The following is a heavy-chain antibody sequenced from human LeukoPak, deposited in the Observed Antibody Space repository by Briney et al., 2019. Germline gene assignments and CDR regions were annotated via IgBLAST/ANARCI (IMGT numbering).Heavy chain of an antibody. CDR3: ARHVGGDPYHFDY. CDR1: GYSISSAYC. CDR2: ICHSGRT. J-gene: IGHJ4*02. Sequence: PSETLSLSCSVSGYSISSAYCWGWVRQPPGKGLEWIGNICHSGRTHYSPSFKGRVTTSIDTSKNQFSLKVNSVTAADTAVYYCARHVGGDPYHFDYWGQGTLVTVSS. V-gene: IGHV4-38-2*02. D-gene: IGHD2-21*01.